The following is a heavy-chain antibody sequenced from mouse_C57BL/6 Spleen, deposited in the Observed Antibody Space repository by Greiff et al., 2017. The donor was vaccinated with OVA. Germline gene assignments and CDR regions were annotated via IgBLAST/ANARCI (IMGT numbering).Heavy chain of an antibody. CDR2: IYPGDGDT. Sequence: VKLMESGPELVKPGASVKISCKASGYAFSSSWMNWVKQRPGKGLEWIGRIYPGDGDTNYNGKFKGKATLTADKSSSTAYMQLSILTSEDSAVYFCEITTVVATGYFDVWGTGTTVTVSS. CDR1: GYAFSSSW. D-gene: IGHD1-1*01. V-gene: IGHV1-82*01. CDR3: EITTVVATGYFDV. J-gene: IGHJ1*03.